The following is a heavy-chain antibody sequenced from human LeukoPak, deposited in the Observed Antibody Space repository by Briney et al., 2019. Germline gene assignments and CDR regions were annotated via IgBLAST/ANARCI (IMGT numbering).Heavy chain of an antibody. Sequence: SETLSFTCTVSGGSISSGDYYWSWIRQPPGKGLEWIGYIYYSGSTYYNPSLKSRVTISVDTSKNQFSLKLSSVTAADTAVYYCARQGYYGPRGMDVWGQGTTVTVSS. V-gene: IGHV4-30-4*01. J-gene: IGHJ6*02. CDR2: IYYSGST. CDR1: GGSISSGDYY. D-gene: IGHD3-10*01. CDR3: ARQGYYGPRGMDV.